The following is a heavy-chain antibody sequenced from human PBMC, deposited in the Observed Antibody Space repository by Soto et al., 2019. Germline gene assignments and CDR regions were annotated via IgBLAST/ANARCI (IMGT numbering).Heavy chain of an antibody. V-gene: IGHV1-18*01. Sequence: QVQLVQSGAEVKKPGASVKVSCKASGYTFTSYGISWVRQAPGQGLEWMGWISAYNGNTNDAQKLQGRVNMTTDTSTSTAYMELRSLRSDDTAVYYWARSGCSGGSCYSYYFDYWGQGTLVTVSS. CDR2: ISAYNGNT. CDR3: ARSGCSGGSCYSYYFDY. D-gene: IGHD2-15*01. CDR1: GYTFTSYG. J-gene: IGHJ4*02.